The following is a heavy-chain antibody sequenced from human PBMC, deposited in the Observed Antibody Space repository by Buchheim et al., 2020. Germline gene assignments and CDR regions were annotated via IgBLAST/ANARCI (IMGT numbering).Heavy chain of an antibody. CDR1: GGTFSSYA. J-gene: IGHJ4*02. V-gene: IGHV1-69*04. CDR3: ASPQTTRTLSSDPPTVY. Sequence: QVQLVQSGAEVKKPGSSVKVSCKASGGTFSSYAISWVRQAPGQGLEWMGRIIPILGIANYAQKFQGRVTITADKSTSTACMELSSLRSEDTAVYYCASPQTTRTLSSDPPTVYWGQGTL. CDR2: IIPILGIA. D-gene: IGHD4-17*01.